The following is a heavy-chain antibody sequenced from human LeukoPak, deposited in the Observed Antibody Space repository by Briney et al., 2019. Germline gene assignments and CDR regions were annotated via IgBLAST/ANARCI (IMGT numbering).Heavy chain of an antibody. D-gene: IGHD2-8*02. CDR2: IKQDGSEK. CDR1: GLTFSSYW. V-gene: IGHV3-7*03. CDR3: ARGWSKFDY. J-gene: IGHJ4*02. Sequence: PGGSLRLSCAASGLTFSSYWMTWVRRAPGKGLEWVANIKQDGSEKHYVDSVKGRFTISRDNAKNSLYLQMNSLRAEDTAVYYCARGWSKFDYWGQGTLVTVSS.